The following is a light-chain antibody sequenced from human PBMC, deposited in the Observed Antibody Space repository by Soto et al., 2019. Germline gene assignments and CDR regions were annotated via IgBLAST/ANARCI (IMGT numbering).Light chain of an antibody. CDR3: GSFTTSRTLV. Sequence: QSALTQPASVSGSPGQSITISCAGTSSDIGSYNSVSWYQQHPGKAPQLMIYDVSSRPSGVSNRFSGSKSGNTASLTISGLQAEDEADYYCGSFTTSRTLVFGGGTKVTVL. CDR2: DVS. V-gene: IGLV2-14*01. CDR1: SSDIGSYNS. J-gene: IGLJ2*01.